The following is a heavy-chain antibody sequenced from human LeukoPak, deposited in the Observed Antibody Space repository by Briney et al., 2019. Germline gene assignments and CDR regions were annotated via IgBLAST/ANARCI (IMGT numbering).Heavy chain of an antibody. V-gene: IGHV3-21*01. D-gene: IGHD3-10*01. J-gene: IGHJ4*02. CDR2: ISNSANYI. CDR3: ARGFRIEILRGVQYFDY. CDR1: GFTFSSYS. Sequence: GGSLRLSCAASGFTFSSYSINWVRQAPGKGLEWVASISNSANYIYYADSVKGRFTVSRDNAKNSLYLQMNTLRAEDTAVYYCARGFRIEILRGVQYFDYWGRGTLVSVSS.